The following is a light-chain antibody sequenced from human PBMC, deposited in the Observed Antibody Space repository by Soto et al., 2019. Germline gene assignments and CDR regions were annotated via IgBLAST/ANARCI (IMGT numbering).Light chain of an antibody. CDR2: DVS. CDR1: SSDVGGYNY. Sequence: QSALTQPRSVSGSPGQSVTISCTGTSSDVGGYNYVSWYQQHPGKAPELMIYDVSKRPSGVPDRFSGSKSGNTASLTISGLQAEDEADYYCCYYAGSYTLCVFGTGNKVTGL. CDR3: CYYAGSYTLCV. V-gene: IGLV2-11*01. J-gene: IGLJ1*01.